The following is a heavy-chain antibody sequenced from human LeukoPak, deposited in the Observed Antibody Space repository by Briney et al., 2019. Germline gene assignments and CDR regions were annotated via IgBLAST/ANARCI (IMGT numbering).Heavy chain of an antibody. V-gene: IGHV4-30-4*08. CDR2: IYYSGST. D-gene: IGHD6-13*01. CDR3: ARAHIQQLVGWFDP. Sequence: SETLSLTCTVSGGSISSGDHYWSWIRQPPGKGLEWIGYIYYSGSTYYNPSLKSRVTISVDTSKNQFSLKLSSVTAADTAVYYCARAHIQQLVGWFDPWGQGTLVTVSS. J-gene: IGHJ5*02. CDR1: GGSISSGDHY.